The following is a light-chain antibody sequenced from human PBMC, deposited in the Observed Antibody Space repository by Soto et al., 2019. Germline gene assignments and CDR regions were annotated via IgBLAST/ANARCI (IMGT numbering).Light chain of an antibody. J-gene: IGKJ1*01. V-gene: IGKV1-5*03. CDR2: KAS. CDR3: QHYNSYSEA. CDR1: QTISSW. Sequence: DIQMTQSTSSLSASVGDRVTITCRASQTISSWLAWYQQKPGKAPKLLIYKASTLKSGVPSRFSGSGSGTEFTLTISSLQPDDFATYYCQHYNSYSEAFGQGTKVAI.